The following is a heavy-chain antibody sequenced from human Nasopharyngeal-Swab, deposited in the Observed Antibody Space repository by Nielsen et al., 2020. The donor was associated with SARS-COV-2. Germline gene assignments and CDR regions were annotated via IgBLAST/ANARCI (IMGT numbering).Heavy chain of an antibody. D-gene: IGHD3-10*01. Sequence: GESLKISCAASGFTFSSYAMSWVRQAPGKGLEWVSAISGSGGSTYYADSVKGRFTISRDNSKNTLYLQMNSLRAEDTAVYYCARVPILWFGELYGMDVWGQGTTVTVSS. CDR2: ISGSGGST. J-gene: IGHJ6*02. CDR3: ARVPILWFGELYGMDV. V-gene: IGHV3-23*01. CDR1: GFTFSSYA.